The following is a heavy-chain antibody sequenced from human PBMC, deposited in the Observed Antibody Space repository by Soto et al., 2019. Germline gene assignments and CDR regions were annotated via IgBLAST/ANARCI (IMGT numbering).Heavy chain of an antibody. D-gene: IGHD6-13*01. Sequence: ASVKVSCEASGYTFTGYYMHWVRQAPGQGLEWMGWINPNSGGTNYAQKFQGRVTMTRDTSISTAYMELSRLRSDDTAVYYCARAGYSSSWSNWFDPWGQGTLVTVSS. CDR1: GYTFTGYY. CDR2: INPNSGGT. V-gene: IGHV1-2*02. CDR3: ARAGYSSSWSNWFDP. J-gene: IGHJ5*02.